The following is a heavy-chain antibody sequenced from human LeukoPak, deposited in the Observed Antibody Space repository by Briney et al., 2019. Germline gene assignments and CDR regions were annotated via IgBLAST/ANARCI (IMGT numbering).Heavy chain of an antibody. J-gene: IGHJ4*02. Sequence: GGSLRLSCAASGFTFSSYAMSWVRQAPGKGLEWVSAISGSGGSTYYADSVKGRFTISRDNSKNTLYLQMNSLRAEDTAVYYCARDSVGVVVAATYFDYWGQGTLVTVSS. CDR3: ARDSVGVVVAATYFDY. CDR1: GFTFSSYA. CDR2: ISGSGGST. D-gene: IGHD2-15*01. V-gene: IGHV3-23*01.